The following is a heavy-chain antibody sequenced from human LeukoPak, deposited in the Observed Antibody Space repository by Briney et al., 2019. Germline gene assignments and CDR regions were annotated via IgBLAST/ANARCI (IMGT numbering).Heavy chain of an antibody. J-gene: IGHJ4*02. CDR1: GFTFSSYS. CDR2: ISSSSSTI. CDR3: ARGTYYYLY. V-gene: IGHV3-48*04. Sequence: GGSLRLSCAASGFTFSSYSMNWVRQAPGKGLEWVSYISSSSSTIYYADSVKGRFTISRDNAKNSLYLQMSSLRTDDTAVYYCARGTYYYLYWGQGTLVTVSS.